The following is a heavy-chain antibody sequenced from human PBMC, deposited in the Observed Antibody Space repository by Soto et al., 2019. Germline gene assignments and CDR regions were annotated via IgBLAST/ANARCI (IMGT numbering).Heavy chain of an antibody. V-gene: IGHV4-31*03. Sequence: QVQLQESGPGLVKPSQTLSLTCTVSGGSISSGGYYWSWIRQHPGKGLEWIGYIYYSGSTYYNPSIKSRVTISVDTSKNHFSLKLSSVTAADTAVYYGARASQQPNWFDPWGQGTLVTVSS. D-gene: IGHD6-13*01. CDR2: IYYSGST. CDR3: ARASQQPNWFDP. J-gene: IGHJ5*02. CDR1: GGSISSGGYY.